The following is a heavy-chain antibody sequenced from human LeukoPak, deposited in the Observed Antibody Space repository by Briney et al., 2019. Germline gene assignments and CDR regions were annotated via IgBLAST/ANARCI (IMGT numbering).Heavy chain of an antibody. V-gene: IGHV4-39*02. J-gene: IGHJ4*02. CDR3: ARLGAGPTYFDFWSGYSSFYFDY. Sequence: SETLSLTCIVSGGSTSGGNYYWGWIRRPPGKGLEWIGGISSSGNTYYNPSLKSRITISIDTSKNHFSLKLSSVTAADTAVYYCARLGAGPTYFDFWSGYSSFYFDYWGQGTLVTVSS. D-gene: IGHD3-3*01. CDR1: GGSTSGGNYY. CDR2: ISSSGNT.